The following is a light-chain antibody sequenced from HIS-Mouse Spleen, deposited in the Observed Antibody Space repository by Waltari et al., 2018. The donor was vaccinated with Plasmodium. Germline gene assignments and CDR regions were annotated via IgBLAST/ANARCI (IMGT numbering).Light chain of an antibody. CDR3: QQYNNWSFT. J-gene: IGKJ3*01. CDR2: GAS. CDR1: QSVSSN. Sequence: EIVMTQSPATLSVSPGERATLSCRASQSVSSNLAWYQQKPGQAPRLLIYGASTRATGNPAMFSGSGSGTEFTLTISSLQSEDFAVYYCQQYNNWSFTFGPGTKVDIK. V-gene: IGKV3-15*01.